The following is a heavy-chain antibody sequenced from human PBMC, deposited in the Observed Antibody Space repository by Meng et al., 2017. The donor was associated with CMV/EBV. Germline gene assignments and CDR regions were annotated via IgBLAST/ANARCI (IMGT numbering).Heavy chain of an antibody. CDR1: GGSISSSSYY. CDR3: ARGTANWGLYFDY. Sequence: SETLSLTCTVSGGSISSSSYYWGWIRQPPGKGLEWIGSIYYSGSTYYNPSLKSRVTISVDTSKNQFSQKLSSVTAADTAVYYCARGTANWGLYFDYWGQGTLVTVSS. CDR2: IYYSGST. J-gene: IGHJ4*02. D-gene: IGHD7-27*01. V-gene: IGHV4-39*01.